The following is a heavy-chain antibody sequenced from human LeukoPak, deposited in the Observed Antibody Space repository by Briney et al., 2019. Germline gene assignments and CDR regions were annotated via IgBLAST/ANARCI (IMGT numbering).Heavy chain of an antibody. Sequence: SETLSLTCTVSGGSISSYYWSWIRQPPGKGLEWIGYIIYSGSTNYNPSLKSRVTISVDTSKNQFSLELNSVTAADTAVYYCARAYSPGYSSTWYPFDYWGQGILVTVSS. V-gene: IGHV4-59*01. CDR2: IIYSGST. D-gene: IGHD6-13*01. J-gene: IGHJ4*02. CDR1: GGSISSYY. CDR3: ARAYSPGYSSTWYPFDY.